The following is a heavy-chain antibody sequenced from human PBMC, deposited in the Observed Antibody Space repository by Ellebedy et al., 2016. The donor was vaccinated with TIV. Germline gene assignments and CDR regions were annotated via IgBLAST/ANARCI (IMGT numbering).Heavy chain of an antibody. CDR1: GFTFSGHA. V-gene: IGHV3-23*01. CDR3: VKLDSIGFYYGRLDY. J-gene: IGHJ4*02. CDR2: ITAGGGST. D-gene: IGHD3-22*01. Sequence: GGSLRLSCAASGFTFSGHAMSWVRQTPGKGLEWVSGITAGGGSTHYVDSVKGRFTISRDNSKKTLYLQMNSLRAEDTAVYYCVKLDSIGFYYGRLDYWGQGTLVTVSS.